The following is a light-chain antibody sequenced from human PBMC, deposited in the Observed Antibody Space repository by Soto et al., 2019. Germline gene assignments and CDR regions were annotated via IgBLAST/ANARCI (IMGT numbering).Light chain of an antibody. CDR3: QQYYSTPYT. V-gene: IGKV4-1*01. J-gene: IGKJ2*01. Sequence: DIVMTQSPDSLAVSLGERATINCRSRQSVLYRSNNKNYLAWYQQKPGQPPKLLIYWASTRESGVPDRFSGSGSGTDFTLTISSLQAEDVAFYYCQQYYSTPYTFGQGTKLEIK. CDR2: WAS. CDR1: QSVLYRSNNKNY.